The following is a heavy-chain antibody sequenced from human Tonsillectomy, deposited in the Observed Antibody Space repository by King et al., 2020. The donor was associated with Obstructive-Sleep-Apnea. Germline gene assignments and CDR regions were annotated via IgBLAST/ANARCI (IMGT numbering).Heavy chain of an antibody. J-gene: IGHJ4*02. CDR2: IYYSGST. CDR1: GGSISSSSYY. V-gene: IGHV4-39*01. CDR3: SSIVEWLVFDY. Sequence: QLQESGPGLVKPSETLSLTCTVSGGSISSSSYYWGWIRQPPGKGLEWIVSIYYSGSTYYNPSLKSRVTKSVDTAKNQFSLKLSSVTAAYTAVYYCSSIVEWLVFDYWGQGTLVTVSP. D-gene: IGHD6-19*01.